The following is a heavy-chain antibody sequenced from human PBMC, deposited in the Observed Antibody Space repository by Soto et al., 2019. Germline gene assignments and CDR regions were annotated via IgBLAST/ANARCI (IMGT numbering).Heavy chain of an antibody. V-gene: IGHV3-7*01. CDR3: ARIGYSSSCFDY. CDR2: IKQDGSQK. J-gene: IGHJ4*02. D-gene: IGHD6-6*01. Sequence: EVQLVESGGGLVQPGGSLRLSCAASGFTFSSYWMSWVRQAPGKGLEWVANIKQDGSQKYYVASVKGRFTISRDNAKNSVFLQMNSLRAEDTAVYYCARIGYSSSCFDYWGQGIPVTVSS. CDR1: GFTFSSYW.